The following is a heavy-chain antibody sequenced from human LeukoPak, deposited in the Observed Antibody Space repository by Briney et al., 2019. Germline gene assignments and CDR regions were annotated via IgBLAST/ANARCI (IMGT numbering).Heavy chain of an antibody. V-gene: IGHV3-30*02. CDR3: AKATHSGYARGPNGDY. J-gene: IGHJ4*02. CDR2: IRYDGSNK. Sequence: GGSLGLPCAASGFTFSSYGMHWVRQAPDKGLEWVAFIRYDGSNKDFADSVKGRFTISRDNSKNTLYLQMNSLRTDDTAVYYCAKATHSGYARGPNGDYWGQGTLVIVSS. CDR1: GFTFSSYG. D-gene: IGHD5-12*01.